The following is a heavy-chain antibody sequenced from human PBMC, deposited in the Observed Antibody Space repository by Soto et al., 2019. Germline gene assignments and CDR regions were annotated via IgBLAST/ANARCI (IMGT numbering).Heavy chain of an antibody. CDR1: ELPFRSHA. D-gene: IGHD2-8*02. V-gene: IGHV3-23*01. CDR3: AKDVMYAGLRRFDC. CDR2: ISGSGGST. Sequence: GGSLSLSCAASELPFRSHAMSWVRPAQGKGLEWVSAISGSGGSTYYADSVKGRFTISRDNSKNTLYLQMDSLRADDTAVYYCAKDVMYAGLRRFDCWGQGTLVTVSA. J-gene: IGHJ4*02.